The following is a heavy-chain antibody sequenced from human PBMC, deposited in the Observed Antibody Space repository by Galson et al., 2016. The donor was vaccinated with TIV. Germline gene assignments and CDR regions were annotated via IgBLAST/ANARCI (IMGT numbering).Heavy chain of an antibody. D-gene: IGHD1-7*01. Sequence: SETLSLTCTVSGGSISTYYWTWIRQSPGKGLEWIGYIYYSGRTSYNPSLKSRVSMSVDTSKNQFSLSLSSLTAADTAVYFCARGVLGSSANWDYYFDYWGQGTLVTVSS. J-gene: IGHJ4*02. CDR1: GGSISTYY. V-gene: IGHV4-59*08. CDR2: IYYSGRT. CDR3: ARGVLGSSANWDYYFDY.